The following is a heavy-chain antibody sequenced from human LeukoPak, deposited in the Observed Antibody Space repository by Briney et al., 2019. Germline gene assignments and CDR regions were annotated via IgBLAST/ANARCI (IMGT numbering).Heavy chain of an antibody. D-gene: IGHD3-3*01. CDR1: GGSMSGYY. Sequence: LETLSLTCTVSGGSMSGYYWSWIRQPPGKGLEWIGYIYSSGSTNYNPSLKSRVTISVDTSKNQFSLKLSSVTAADTAVYYCASRWSIWSGYQDTLYYFDSWGQGTLVTVSS. CDR3: ASRWSIWSGYQDTLYYFDS. CDR2: IYSSGST. V-gene: IGHV4-59*01. J-gene: IGHJ4*02.